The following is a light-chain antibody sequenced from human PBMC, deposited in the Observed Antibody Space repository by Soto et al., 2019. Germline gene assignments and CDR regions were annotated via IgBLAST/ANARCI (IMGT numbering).Light chain of an antibody. V-gene: IGKV3-20*01. CDR1: QSVSSGA. Sequence: IVFKQSPGTVSLSTGEGASLSCRASQSVSSGAFAWYRQKPGQAPRLLIYGASSGAPGIPDRFSGSGSGTDFTLTISRMEPEDFAVYFCLPYGTSLTVGGGTKVDIK. CDR2: GAS. J-gene: IGKJ4*01. CDR3: LPYGTSLT.